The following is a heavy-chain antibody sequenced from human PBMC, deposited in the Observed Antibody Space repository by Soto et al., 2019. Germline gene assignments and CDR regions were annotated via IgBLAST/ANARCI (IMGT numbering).Heavy chain of an antibody. D-gene: IGHD6-13*01. Sequence: EVQLLESGGGLVQPGGSLRLSCAASGFTFSSYAMNWVRQAPGKGLEWVSVISGSGDSTYYADSVKGRFTIPRDNSKNTLYLQMSSLRAEDTAVYYCARRSSSWYFDYWGQGTLVTVSS. V-gene: IGHV3-23*01. CDR3: ARRSSSWYFDY. CDR2: ISGSGDST. CDR1: GFTFSSYA. J-gene: IGHJ4*02.